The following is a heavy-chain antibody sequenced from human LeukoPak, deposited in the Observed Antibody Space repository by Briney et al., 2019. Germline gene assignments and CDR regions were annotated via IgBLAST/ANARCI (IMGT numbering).Heavy chain of an antibody. J-gene: IGHJ4*02. CDR2: IQHSGNT. CDR3: ARDGSH. D-gene: IGHD2-2*03. Sequence: SETLSLTCTVSGNSINIGSYHWAWIRHPPGKGLEWIGSIQHSGNTYYNPSLKSRLTISVDTSKNQFSLKLNSVTAADTAVYYCARDGSHWGQGTLVTVSS. V-gene: IGHV4-39*02. CDR1: GNSINIGSYH.